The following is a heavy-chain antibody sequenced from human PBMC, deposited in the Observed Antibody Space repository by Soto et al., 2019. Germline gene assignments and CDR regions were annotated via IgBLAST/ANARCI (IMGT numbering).Heavy chain of an antibody. Sequence: QVQLQESGPGLVKPSQTLSLTCTVSGASISSGGYYWSWIRQHPGKGLEWIGYIYNSGSTDYNSSLTSRVTISMDTSKNQFALTLSSVTAADTAVYYCARGPYAVNAIDYWGQGSLVTVSP. CDR1: GASISSGGYY. CDR2: IYNSGST. V-gene: IGHV4-31*03. D-gene: IGHD4-17*01. J-gene: IGHJ4*02. CDR3: ARGPYAVNAIDY.